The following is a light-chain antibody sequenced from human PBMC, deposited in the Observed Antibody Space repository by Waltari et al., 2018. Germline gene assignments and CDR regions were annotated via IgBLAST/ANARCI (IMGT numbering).Light chain of an antibody. CDR2: EVS. V-gene: IGLV2-14*01. CDR1: SSDVGAYNY. J-gene: IGLJ1*01. CDR3: CSYTSSTTYV. Sequence: QSALTQPASVSGYPGQSITISCTGTSSDVGAYNYASWYQQHPGKAPKLIIYEVSNRPSGVSDRFSGSKTAKTASLSISRLQAEDEADYYCCSYTSSTTYVFGTGTKVTVV.